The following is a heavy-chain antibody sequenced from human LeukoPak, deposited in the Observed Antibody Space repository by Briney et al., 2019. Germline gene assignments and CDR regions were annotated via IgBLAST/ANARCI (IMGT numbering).Heavy chain of an antibody. D-gene: IGHD3-22*01. J-gene: IGHJ6*02. CDR3: ARHHYYDSSGYKYYYYGMDV. V-gene: IGHV4-4*07. Sequence: SETLSLTCTVPGGSISSYYWSWIRQPAGKGLEWIGRIYTSGSTNYNPSLKSRVTISVDTSKNQFSLKLSSVTAADTAVYYCARHHYYDSSGYKYYYYGMDVWGQGTTVTVSS. CDR2: IYTSGST. CDR1: GGSISSYY.